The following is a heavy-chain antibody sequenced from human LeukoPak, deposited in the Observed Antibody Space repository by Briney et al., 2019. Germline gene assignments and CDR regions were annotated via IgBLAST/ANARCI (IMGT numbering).Heavy chain of an antibody. CDR3: AKELRGGSIWRYYFDY. CDR2: ISNDGSNI. CDR1: GFTFTNYG. D-gene: IGHD6-13*01. Sequence: PGTSLRLSCAASGFTFTNYGMHWVRQAPAKGLEWVALISNDGSNIYYADSVKGRFTISRDNSKNTLYLQMNSLGAEDTAVYYCAKELRGGSIWRYYFDYWGQGTLVTVSS. V-gene: IGHV3-30*18. J-gene: IGHJ4*02.